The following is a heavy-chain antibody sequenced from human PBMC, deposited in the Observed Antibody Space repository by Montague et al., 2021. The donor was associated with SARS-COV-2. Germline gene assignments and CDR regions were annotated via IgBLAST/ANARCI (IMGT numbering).Heavy chain of an antibody. D-gene: IGHD3-22*01. V-gene: IGHV4-34*01. CDR1: GGSFSDSH. J-gene: IGHJ4*02. CDR2: INQSGST. Sequence: SETLSLTCAVYGGSFSDSHWGWLRQPPGKGLEWIGEINQSGSTKYNPSLKSRVTISVDTSKNQFSLKLSSLTAADTAVYYCARGQSGITMIVVAILGVEIYFDNWGKGTLVTVSS. CDR3: ARGQSGITMIVVAILGVEIYFDN.